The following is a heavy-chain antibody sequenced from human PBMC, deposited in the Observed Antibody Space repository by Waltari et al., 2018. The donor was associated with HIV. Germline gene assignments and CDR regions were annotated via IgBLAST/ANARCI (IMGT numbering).Heavy chain of an antibody. V-gene: IGHV3-23*01. Sequence: EVQLLESGGGLVQPGGSLRLSCSASGFTFSSDPLSWVRQSPGKGLEWVSALSGSGASTYYADAVKGRFTISRDNSKNTLYLQMNRLRADDTAVYYCAKDSNYDSSGPIDYWGQGTLVTVSS. D-gene: IGHD3-22*01. CDR3: AKDSNYDSSGPIDY. CDR2: LSGSGAST. J-gene: IGHJ4*02. CDR1: GFTFSSDP.